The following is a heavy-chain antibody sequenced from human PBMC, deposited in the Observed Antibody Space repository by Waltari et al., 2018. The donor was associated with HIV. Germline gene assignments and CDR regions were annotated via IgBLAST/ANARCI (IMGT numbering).Heavy chain of an antibody. Sequence: EVQLVESGGGLVQPGGSLRLSCAASGFTFSNFWMSWVRQAPGKGLEGLANIKQDGSEKYYVDSVKGRFTISRDNAKNSLYLQMNSLRAEDTAVYYCASPSIRAGMDVCGQGTTVTVSS. CDR3: ASPSIRAGMDV. CDR2: IKQDGSEK. V-gene: IGHV3-7*01. D-gene: IGHD2-2*02. CDR1: GFTFSNFW. J-gene: IGHJ6*02.